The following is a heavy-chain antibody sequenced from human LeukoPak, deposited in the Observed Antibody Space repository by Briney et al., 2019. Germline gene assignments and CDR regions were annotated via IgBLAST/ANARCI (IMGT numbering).Heavy chain of an antibody. Sequence: PGGSLRLSCAASGFTFSSYSMNWVRQAPGKGLEWVSYISSSSSTIYYADSVKGRFTISRDNAKNSLYLQMNSLRAEDTAVYYCARDWGSGFVVRGLIDYWGQGTLVTVSS. D-gene: IGHD3-10*01. CDR3: ARDWGSGFVVRGLIDY. J-gene: IGHJ4*02. CDR1: GFTFSSYS. CDR2: ISSSSSTI. V-gene: IGHV3-48*01.